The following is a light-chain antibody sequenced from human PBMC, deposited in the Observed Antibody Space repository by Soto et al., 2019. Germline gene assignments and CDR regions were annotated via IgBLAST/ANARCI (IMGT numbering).Light chain of an antibody. CDR2: AAS. CDR3: QQANSFPRT. J-gene: IGKJ1*01. V-gene: IGKV1D-12*01. Sequence: DIQMTQSPSSVSASVGDRVTITCRASQAISTWLAWYQQKPGKAPKLLIYAASNLPTGVPSTFSGSGSGTDFTLTISSLQPEDFATYYCQQANSFPRTFGQGTKVEIK. CDR1: QAISTW.